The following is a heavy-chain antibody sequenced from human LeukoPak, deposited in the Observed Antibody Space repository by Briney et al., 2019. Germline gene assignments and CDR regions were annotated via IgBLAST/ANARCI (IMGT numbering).Heavy chain of an antibody. V-gene: IGHV3-74*01. J-gene: IGHJ4*02. D-gene: IGHD2/OR15-2a*01. CDR1: GNYW. CDR3: VSFYETY. Sequence: GGSLRLSCAASGNYWMHWVRQAPGKGLVWVSHINSDGSWTSYADSVKGRFTISKDNAKNTVYLRMNSLRAEDTAVYYCVSFYETYWGRGTLVTVSS. CDR2: INSDGSWT.